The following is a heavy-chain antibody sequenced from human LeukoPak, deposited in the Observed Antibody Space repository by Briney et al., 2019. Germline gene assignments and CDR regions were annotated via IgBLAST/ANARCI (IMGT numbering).Heavy chain of an antibody. CDR2: ISPWSDYI. V-gene: IGHV3-21*04. D-gene: IGHD6-19*01. Sequence: GGSLRLSCAASGFDFSSYSMNWVRQAPGKGLEWVSAISPWSDYIYYVDSVKGRFTISRDYAKNSLYLQMNSLRAEDTAVYYCAKDPRYSSGWYALYYYMDVWGKGTTVTVSS. CDR3: AKDPRYSSGWYALYYYMDV. J-gene: IGHJ6*03. CDR1: GFDFSSYS.